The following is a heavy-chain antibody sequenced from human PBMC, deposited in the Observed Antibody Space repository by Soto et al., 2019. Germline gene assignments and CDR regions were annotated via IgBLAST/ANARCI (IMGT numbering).Heavy chain of an antibody. CDR2: IYYSGST. V-gene: IGHV4-39*01. CDR3: ARHIVLVPAANMEKLRNWFDP. CDR1: GGSISSSSYY. J-gene: IGHJ5*02. D-gene: IGHD2-2*01. Sequence: SETLSLTCAVSGGSISSSSYYWGWIRQPPGKGLEWIGSIYYSGSTYYNPSLKSRVTISVDTSKNQFSLKLSSVTAADTAVYYCARHIVLVPAANMEKLRNWFDPWGQGTLVTVSS.